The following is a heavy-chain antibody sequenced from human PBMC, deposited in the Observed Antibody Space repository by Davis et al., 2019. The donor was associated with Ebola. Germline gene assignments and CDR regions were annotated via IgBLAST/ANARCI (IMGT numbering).Heavy chain of an antibody. J-gene: IGHJ4*02. CDR1: GGSMTTYY. Sequence: MPSETLSLTCTVSGGSMTTYYWSWIRQPLGKGLEWIGYIYYTGSTNYNRSLESRVTIAVDTSKNQLSLKLRSVTAADTAVYYCARDAVVSRGELDFWGQGTLVTVSS. V-gene: IGHV4-59*01. CDR2: IYYTGST. CDR3: ARDAVVSRGELDF. D-gene: IGHD3-10*01.